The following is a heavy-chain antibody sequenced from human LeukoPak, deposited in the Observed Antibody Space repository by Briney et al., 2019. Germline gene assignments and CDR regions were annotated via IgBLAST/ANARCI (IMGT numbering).Heavy chain of an antibody. CDR1: GGTITSYP. CDR3: ARGHCSSTRCSIDY. J-gene: IGHJ4*02. D-gene: IGHD2-2*01. Sequence: PVKVSCKASGGTITSYPISWVRQAPGQGLEWMGGIDPTFGTATYAQNFQDRVSITADESTNTVYMELRSLRSDDTAVYYCARGHCSSTRCSIDYWGQGTLVTVSS. CDR2: IDPTFGTA. V-gene: IGHV1-69*01.